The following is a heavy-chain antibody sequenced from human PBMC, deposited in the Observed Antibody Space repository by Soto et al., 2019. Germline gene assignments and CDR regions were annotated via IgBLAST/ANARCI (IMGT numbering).Heavy chain of an antibody. CDR1: GGTFSSYA. CDR2: IIPIFGTA. Sequence: SVKVSCKASGGTFSSYAISWVRQAPGQGLEWMGGIIPIFGTANYAQKFQGRVTITADESTSTAYMELSSLRSEDTAVYYCASISVSYLITSWFVSWCQGTXVTVSS. J-gene: IGHJ5*01. D-gene: IGHD3-16*01. V-gene: IGHV1-69*13. CDR3: ASISVSYLITSWFVS.